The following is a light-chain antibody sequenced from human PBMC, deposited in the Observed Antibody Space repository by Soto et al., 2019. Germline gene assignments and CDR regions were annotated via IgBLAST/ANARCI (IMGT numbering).Light chain of an antibody. CDR2: GAS. Sequence: EIVLTQSPGTLSLSPGERATLSFRASQSVSSSYLAWYKQNPGQAPRLLIYGASRRATGIPARFSGSEFGTDFTLTISSLQSEDFAVYYCQQYNNWPRTFGQGTKVDIK. CDR1: QSVSSSY. CDR3: QQYNNWPRT. J-gene: IGKJ1*01. V-gene: IGKV3-15*01.